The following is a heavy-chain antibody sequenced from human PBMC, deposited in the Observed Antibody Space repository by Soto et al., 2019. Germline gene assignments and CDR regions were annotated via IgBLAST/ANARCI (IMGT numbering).Heavy chain of an antibody. CDR1: CYIFTSYG. J-gene: IGHJ5*02. CDR3: APSYDAGFDP. V-gene: IGHV1-18*04. Sequence: SVKVSSKASCYIFTSYGISWVRQAPGQGHEWMGWISVYNGNTDYAQNFQGRVTMTTDTSTSTAYMELRSLRSDDTAVYYCAPSYDAGFDPCGQGTLVTVSS. CDR2: ISVYNGNT. D-gene: IGHD5-12*01.